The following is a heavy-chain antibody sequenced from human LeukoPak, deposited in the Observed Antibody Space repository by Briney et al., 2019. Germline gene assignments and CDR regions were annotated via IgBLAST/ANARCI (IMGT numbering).Heavy chain of an antibody. D-gene: IGHD6-19*01. CDR2: ISGSGDAT. J-gene: IGHJ3*02. CDR1: GFMFSNYA. V-gene: IGHV3-23*01. CDR3: ARVVRSRIAVAARDAFDI. Sequence: GGSLRLSCAASGFMFSNYAMTWVRQAPGKGLESISVISGSGDATNYADSVKGRFTISRDNSKSMLYVQMNSLRAEDTAVYYCARVVRSRIAVAARDAFDIWGQGTMVTVSS.